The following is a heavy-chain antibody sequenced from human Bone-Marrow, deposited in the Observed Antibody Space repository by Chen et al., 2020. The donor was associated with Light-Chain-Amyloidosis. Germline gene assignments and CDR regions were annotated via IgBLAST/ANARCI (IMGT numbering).Heavy chain of an antibody. V-gene: IGHV3-23*01. CDR2: VIASGGTT. Sequence: EEQLLESGGDLVQPGGSLRLSCAASGFTFSSYSMAWVRQAPGKGLDWLSEVIASGGTTFYSDAVKGRFTISRDNSKNTLYLQMNSLRAAETALYYCARSSGWWAYNFWGQGTLVTVSS. CDR3: ARSSGWWAYNF. D-gene: IGHD6-19*01. CDR1: GFTFSSYS. J-gene: IGHJ4*02.